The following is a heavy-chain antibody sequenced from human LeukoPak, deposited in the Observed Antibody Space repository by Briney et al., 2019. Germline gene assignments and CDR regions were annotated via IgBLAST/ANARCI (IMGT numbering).Heavy chain of an antibody. CDR1: GGSISSSSYY. CDR2: IYSTGST. CDR3: ARGAAGTGAADY. V-gene: IGHV4-39*07. J-gene: IGHJ4*02. D-gene: IGHD6-13*01. Sequence: PSETLSLTCTVSGGSISSSSYYWGWIRQPPGKGLEWIGNIYSTGSTYYNPSLKSRLTMSLDTSKNQFSLRLSSVTAADTAVYFCARGAAGTGAADYWGQGTLVTVSS.